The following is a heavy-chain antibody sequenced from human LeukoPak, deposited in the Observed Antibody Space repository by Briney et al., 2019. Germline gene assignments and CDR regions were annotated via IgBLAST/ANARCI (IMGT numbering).Heavy chain of an antibody. D-gene: IGHD2-2*01. Sequence: PGGTLRLPCAASGVTFSSYARHWVRQAPGKGLEWMAVISYDGSNKYYAAPVKGRFTIFRNNSKNTLYLQMNSLRAEDTAVYYCARAEPGYCSSTSCYVGGGDYCGQGTLVTVSS. CDR1: GVTFSSYA. CDR2: ISYDGSNK. V-gene: IGHV3-30*04. J-gene: IGHJ4*02. CDR3: ARAEPGYCSSTSCYVGGGDY.